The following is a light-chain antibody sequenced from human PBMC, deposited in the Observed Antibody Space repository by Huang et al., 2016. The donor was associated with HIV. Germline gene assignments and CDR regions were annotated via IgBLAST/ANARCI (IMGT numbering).Light chain of an antibody. J-gene: IGKJ2*01. CDR3: QQYDSSPMYT. V-gene: IGKV3-20*01. Sequence: EIVLTQSPGTLSLSPGERATISCRASQSVSSTFLAWYQQKPGQAPRLLIYGASNRATGIPDRFSGSGSGTDFTLTISRLEPEDFAVYHCQQYDSSPMYTFGQGTKLEIK. CDR1: QSVSSTF. CDR2: GAS.